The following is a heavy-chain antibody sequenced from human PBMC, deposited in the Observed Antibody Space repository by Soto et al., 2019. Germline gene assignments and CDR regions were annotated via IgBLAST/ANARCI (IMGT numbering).Heavy chain of an antibody. V-gene: IGHV3-33*01. J-gene: IGHJ3*02. CDR1: GFTFRSYG. Sequence: QEQMVESGGGVVQPGRSLRLSCAASGFTFRSYGIHWVRQAPGKGLDWVAVIWYDGSNEYLADSVKGRFTISRDNAKKTAYLQMNSLRVEDTGVYYGARVNGGNGWNGGALDIWGQGTMVTVSS. CDR3: ARVNGGNGWNGGALDI. CDR2: IWYDGSNE. D-gene: IGHD6-19*01.